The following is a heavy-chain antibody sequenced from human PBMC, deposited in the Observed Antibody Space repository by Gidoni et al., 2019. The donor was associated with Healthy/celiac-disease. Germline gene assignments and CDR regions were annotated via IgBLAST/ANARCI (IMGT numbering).Heavy chain of an antibody. J-gene: IGHJ5*02. CDR1: GLSLSTSGVG. CDR3: AHRTTYSSGWFFDP. CDR2: IYWDDDK. V-gene: IGHV2-5*02. D-gene: IGHD6-19*01. Sequence: QITLKESGPTLVKPTQTLTLTCTFPGLSLSTSGVGVGWIRQPPGKALEWLALIYWDDDKRYSPSLKSRLTITKDTSKNQVVLTMTNMDPVDTATYYCAHRTTYSSGWFFDPWGQGTLVTVSS.